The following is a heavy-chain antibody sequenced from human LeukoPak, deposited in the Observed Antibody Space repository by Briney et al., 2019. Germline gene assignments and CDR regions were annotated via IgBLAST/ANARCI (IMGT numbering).Heavy chain of an antibody. Sequence: SGPTLVKPSQTLTLTCTFSGFSFNSSGVAVGWVRQPPGKALEWLALIFWDYDKWYSPSLRSRLTITKDTSKNQVVLTMTNMGRVDSGTYYCAHDTTARRGFEYWGQGTLVSVSS. D-gene: IGHD4-17*01. CDR2: IFWDYDK. V-gene: IGHV2-5*02. J-gene: IGHJ4*02. CDR3: AHDTTARRGFEY. CDR1: GFSFNSSGVA.